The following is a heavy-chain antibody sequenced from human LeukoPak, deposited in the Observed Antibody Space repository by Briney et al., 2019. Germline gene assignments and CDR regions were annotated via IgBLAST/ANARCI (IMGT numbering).Heavy chain of an antibody. Sequence: PGGSLRLSCAASGFPLSSYVMSWVRQAPGKGVEWVSDISASGGSRYYADSVKGRFTISRDNSKNTVYLQMSSLRAEDTAVYYCAQDRGATVSTFAYWGEGTLVSVSS. CDR2: ISASGGSR. V-gene: IGHV3-23*01. CDR1: GFPLSSYV. CDR3: AQDRGATVSTFAY. J-gene: IGHJ4*02. D-gene: IGHD4-17*01.